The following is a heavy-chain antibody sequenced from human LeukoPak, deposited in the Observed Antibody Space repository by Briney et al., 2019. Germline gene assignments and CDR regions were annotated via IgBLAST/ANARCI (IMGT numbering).Heavy chain of an antibody. CDR2: IIPILGIA. V-gene: IGHV1-69*04. J-gene: IGHJ4*02. Sequence: PVKVSCKASGGTFSSYAISWVRQAPGQGLEWMGRIIPILGIANYAQKFQGRVTITADKSTSTAYMELSSLRSEDTAVYYCRTARPPTDDYWGQGTLVTVSS. D-gene: IGHD5-18*01. CDR3: RTARPPTDDY. CDR1: GGTFSSYA.